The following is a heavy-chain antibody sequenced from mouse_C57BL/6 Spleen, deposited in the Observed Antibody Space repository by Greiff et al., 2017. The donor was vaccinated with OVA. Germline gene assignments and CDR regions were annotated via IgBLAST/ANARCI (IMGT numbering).Heavy chain of an antibody. CDR2: ISYSGST. V-gene: IGHV3-1*01. D-gene: IGHD1-1*02. CDR3: ARDGGAGWFAY. Sequence: DVKLQESGPGMVKPSQSLSLTCTVTGYSITSGYDWHLIRHFPGNKLELMGYISYSGSTTYNPSLQSRISITHDTSKNHFFLKLNSVTTEDTATYYCARDGGAGWFAYWGQGTLVTVSA. CDR1: GYSITSGYD. J-gene: IGHJ3*01.